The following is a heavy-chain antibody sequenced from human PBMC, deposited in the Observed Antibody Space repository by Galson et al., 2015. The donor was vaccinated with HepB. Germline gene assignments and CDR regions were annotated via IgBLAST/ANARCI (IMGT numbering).Heavy chain of an antibody. CDR2: ISGSGGST. D-gene: IGHD6-19*01. CDR1: GFTFSSYA. Sequence: SLRLPCAASGFTFSSYAMSWVRQAPGKGLEWDSAISGSGGSTYYADSVKGRFPISRANSKNTLYLQMNRLIADDTAVYYCAKRSLYSSGWPPPPFDYWVQGTLFTVSS. V-gene: IGHV3-23*01. CDR3: AKRSLYSSGWPPPPFDY. J-gene: IGHJ4*02.